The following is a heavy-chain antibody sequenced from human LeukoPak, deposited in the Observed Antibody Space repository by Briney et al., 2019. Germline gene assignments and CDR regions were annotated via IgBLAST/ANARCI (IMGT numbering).Heavy chain of an antibody. V-gene: IGHV4-34*01. CDR3: ARSKSYTVTPEYFQH. CDR1: GGSFSGYY. D-gene: IGHD4-17*01. CDR2: INHTGST. Sequence: SETLSLTCAVYGGSFSGYYWSWIRQPPGKGLEWIGEINHTGSTNYNTSLKSRVTLSVDTSKNQFSLKLSSVTAADTAVYYCARSKSYTVTPEYFQHWGQGTLVTVSS. J-gene: IGHJ1*01.